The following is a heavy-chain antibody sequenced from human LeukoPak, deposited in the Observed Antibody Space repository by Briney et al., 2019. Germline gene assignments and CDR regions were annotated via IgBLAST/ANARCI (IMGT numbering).Heavy chain of an antibody. CDR2: IYYSGST. CDR1: GRSISSYY. V-gene: IGHV4-59*01. Sequence: SETLSLTRTVSGRSISSYYWSWTRQPPGNGLEWLGYIYYSGSTNYNPSLKSRVTISVDTSKNQFSLKLSSVTAADTAVYYWAREGKDAFDVWGQGTMVTVSS. J-gene: IGHJ3*01. CDR3: AREGKDAFDV. D-gene: IGHD3-10*01.